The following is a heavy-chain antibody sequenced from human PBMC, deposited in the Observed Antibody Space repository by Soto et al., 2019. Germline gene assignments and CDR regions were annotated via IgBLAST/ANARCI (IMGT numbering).Heavy chain of an antibody. CDR1: GLTFDAYG. CDR3: AKDPGGNAYYPLLSFSFQY. Sequence: QVVLVESGGGVVQPGTSLRLSCAASGLTFDAYGMHWVRQAPGRGLEWVATISYDGGKTYYADSVRGRFTISRDNSRSTVLLQMASLRSEDTAIYHCAKDPGGNAYYPLLSFSFQYWGRGTLVTVSS. V-gene: IGHV3-30*18. J-gene: IGHJ4*02. CDR2: ISYDGGKT. D-gene: IGHD3-16*02.